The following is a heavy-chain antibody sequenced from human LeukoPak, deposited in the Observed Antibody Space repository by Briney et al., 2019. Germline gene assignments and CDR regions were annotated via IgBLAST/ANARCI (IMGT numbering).Heavy chain of an antibody. D-gene: IGHD6-13*01. Sequence: PGGSLRLSCAASGFTFSSYAMHWVRQAPGKGLEWVAVISYDGSNKYYADSVKGRFTISRDNSKNTLYLQMNSLRAEDTAVYYCARDFGIAAAGTDYWGQGTLVTVSS. J-gene: IGHJ4*02. CDR1: GFTFSSYA. CDR2: ISYDGSNK. V-gene: IGHV3-30-3*01. CDR3: ARDFGIAAAGTDY.